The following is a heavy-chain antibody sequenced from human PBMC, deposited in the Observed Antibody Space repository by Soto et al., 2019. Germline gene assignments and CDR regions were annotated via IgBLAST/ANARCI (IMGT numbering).Heavy chain of an antibody. CDR1: GFNFRSYG. Sequence: GGSLRLSCAASGFNFRSYGLSWVRQAPGKGLEWVSDISGSGSVTNYADSVKGRFTISRDNSNNTLTLQMDGLRAEDTAVYYCAKGGVAAARGYFDHWGQGTRVTV. V-gene: IGHV3-23*01. CDR2: ISGSGSVT. J-gene: IGHJ4*02. D-gene: IGHD6-13*01. CDR3: AKGGVAAARGYFDH.